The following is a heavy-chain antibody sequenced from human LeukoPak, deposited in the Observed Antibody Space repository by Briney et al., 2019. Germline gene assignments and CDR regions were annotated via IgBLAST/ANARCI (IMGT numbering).Heavy chain of an antibody. Sequence: GGSLRLSCAASGFTFSSYAMSWVRQAPGKGLEWVSAISGSGGSTYYADSVKGRFTISRDNSKTTLYLQMHSLRAEDTAVYYCAKAIRFVRAHGDPFDYWGQGTLVTVSS. CDR3: AKAIRFVRAHGDPFDY. D-gene: IGHD4-17*01. V-gene: IGHV3-23*01. CDR1: GFTFSSYA. CDR2: ISGSGGST. J-gene: IGHJ4*02.